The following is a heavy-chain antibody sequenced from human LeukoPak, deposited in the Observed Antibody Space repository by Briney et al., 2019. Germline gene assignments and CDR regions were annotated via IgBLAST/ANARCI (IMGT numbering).Heavy chain of an antibody. V-gene: IGHV1-18*01. CDR2: ISGYNGNT. J-gene: IGHJ4*02. D-gene: IGHD6-19*01. CDR3: ARRRSEEFDFDC. CDR1: GYIFSTYG. Sequence: ASVTVSFKASGYIFSTYGISWVRQPPGKGRDWMGCISGYNGNTNYAQKLQGRVTMTTDTSTSTAYMELRSLRYDDTAVYYCARRRSEEFDFDCWGQGTLVTVSS.